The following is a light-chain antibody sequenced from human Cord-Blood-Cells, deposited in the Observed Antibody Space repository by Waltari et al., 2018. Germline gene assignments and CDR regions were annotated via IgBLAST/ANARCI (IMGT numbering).Light chain of an antibody. CDR1: SSTLGSNT. V-gene: IGLV1-44*01. J-gene: IGLJ3*02. Sequence: QSVLTQPPSASGTPGQRVTISCSGSSSTLGSNTVNWYQQLPGTAPKRLIYSNNQRPSGVPDRFSGSKSGTSASLSIRGLQSEDEADYYCAAWDDSLNGRVFGGGTKLTVL. CDR3: AAWDDSLNGRV. CDR2: SNN.